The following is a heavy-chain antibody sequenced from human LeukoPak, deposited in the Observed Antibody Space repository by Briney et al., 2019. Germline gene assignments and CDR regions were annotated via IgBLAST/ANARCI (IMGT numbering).Heavy chain of an antibody. J-gene: IGHJ3*02. Sequence: SETLSLTCTVSGGSISSGSYYWNWIRQPAGKGLEWIGHIYTSGSTTYNPSLKSRVTISVLTSKNRFSLKLSSVTAADTAVYYCATLTGGDDAFDIWGQGTMVTVSS. D-gene: IGHD4-23*01. V-gene: IGHV4-61*09. CDR3: ATLTGGDDAFDI. CDR1: GGSISSGSYY. CDR2: IYTSGST.